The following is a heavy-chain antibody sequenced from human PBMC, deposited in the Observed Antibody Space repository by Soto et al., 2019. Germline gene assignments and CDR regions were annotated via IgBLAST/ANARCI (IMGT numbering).Heavy chain of an antibody. CDR1: GFTFSSYA. J-gene: IGHJ6*03. V-gene: IGHV3-23*01. CDR2: ISGSGGST. D-gene: IGHD5-12*01. Sequence: EVQLLESGGGLVQPGGSLRLSCAASGFTFSSYAMSWVRQAPGKGLEWVSAISGSGGSTYYADSVKGRFTISRDNSKNTLYLQMNSLRAEDTAVYYCAKDLDYGKWFSATIPNYYYYMDVWGKGTTVTVSS. CDR3: AKDLDYGKWFSATIPNYYYYMDV.